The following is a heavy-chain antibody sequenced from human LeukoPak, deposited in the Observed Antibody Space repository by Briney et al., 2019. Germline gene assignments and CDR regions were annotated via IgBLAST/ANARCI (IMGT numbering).Heavy chain of an antibody. CDR2: ISGSGGST. Sequence: GGSLRLSCAVSGFTVSSNYMSWVRQAPGKGLEWVSGISGSGGSTSYADSVKGRFTISRDNSESTLYLQMNSLRAEDTALYYCAKSRGNRLGVDYWGQGTLVTVSS. J-gene: IGHJ4*02. V-gene: IGHV3-23*01. CDR1: GFTVSSNY. D-gene: IGHD3-16*01. CDR3: AKSRGNRLGVDY.